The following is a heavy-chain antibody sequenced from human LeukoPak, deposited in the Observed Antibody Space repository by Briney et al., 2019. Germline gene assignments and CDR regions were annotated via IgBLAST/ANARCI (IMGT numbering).Heavy chain of an antibody. Sequence: SETLSLTCTVSGGSISSYYWSRIRQPPGKGLEWIGYIYYSGSTNYNPSLKSRVTISVDTSKNQFSLKLSSVTAADTAVYYCARESSTSWYGMDVWGQGTTVTVSS. D-gene: IGHD2-2*01. CDR2: IYYSGST. CDR3: ARESSTSWYGMDV. CDR1: GGSISSYY. V-gene: IGHV4-59*08. J-gene: IGHJ6*02.